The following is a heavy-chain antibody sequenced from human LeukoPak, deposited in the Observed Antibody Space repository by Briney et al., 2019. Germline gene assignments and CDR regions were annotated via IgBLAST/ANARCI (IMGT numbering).Heavy chain of an antibody. V-gene: IGHV5-51*01. CDR2: IYPGDSDT. CDR3: ARHMRGERVPAAAKSSWYDY. J-gene: IGHJ4*02. CDR1: GYSFTSYW. D-gene: IGHD6-13*01. Sequence: GESLKISCKGSGYSFTSYWIGWVRQMPGKGLEWMGIIYPGDSDTRYSPSFQGQVTISADKSISTAYLQWSSLKASDTAMYYCARHMRGERVPAAAKSSWYDYWGQGTLVTVSS.